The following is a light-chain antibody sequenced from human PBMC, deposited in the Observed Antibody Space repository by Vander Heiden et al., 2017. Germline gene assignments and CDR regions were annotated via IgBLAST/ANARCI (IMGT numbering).Light chain of an antibody. V-gene: IGLV1-44*01. Sequence: QSVLPQPPPASGTPGQRVPIPCSGSSSNVGSNSVDCYQQLPGTAPKLLIYSNDTRPSGVPDSLSGSKYGTTASLAISGLQSDDEADYYCAAWDDSINGVVFGGGTKLTV. J-gene: IGLJ2*01. CDR1: SSNVGSNS. CDR3: AAWDDSINGVV. CDR2: SND.